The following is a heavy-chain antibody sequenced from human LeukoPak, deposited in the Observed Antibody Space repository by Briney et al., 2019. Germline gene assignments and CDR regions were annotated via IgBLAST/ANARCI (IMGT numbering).Heavy chain of an antibody. J-gene: IGHJ5*02. V-gene: IGHV1-69*13. Sequence: SVNVSFKASGGTFSSYAISWVRQAPGQGLEWMGGIIPIFGTANYAQKFQGRVTITADESTSTAYMELSSLRSEDTAVYYCARDGLNCSGGSCYSNWFDPWGQGTLVTVSS. CDR2: IIPIFGTA. D-gene: IGHD2-15*01. CDR3: ARDGLNCSGGSCYSNWFDP. CDR1: GGTFSSYA.